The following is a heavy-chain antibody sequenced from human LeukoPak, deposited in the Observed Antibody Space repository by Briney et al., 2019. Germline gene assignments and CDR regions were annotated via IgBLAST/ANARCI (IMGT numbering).Heavy chain of an antibody. CDR1: GFTFSSYA. Sequence: GGSLRLSCAASGFTFSSYAMSWVRQAPGKGLEWVSAISGSGRSTFYADSVKGRFTVSRDNSKNTVFLQMNDLTIEDTAIYYCAKRYSDGGFDPWGQGTLVTVSS. CDR3: AKRYSDGGFDP. V-gene: IGHV3-23*01. D-gene: IGHD3-10*01. CDR2: ISGSGRST. J-gene: IGHJ5*02.